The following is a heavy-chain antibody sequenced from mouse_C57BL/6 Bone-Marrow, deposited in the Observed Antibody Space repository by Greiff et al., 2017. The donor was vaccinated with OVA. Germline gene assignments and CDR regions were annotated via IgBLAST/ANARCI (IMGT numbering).Heavy chain of an antibody. CDR2: IYPGSGNT. CDR1: GYTFTDYY. Sequence: QVQLQQSGAELVRPGASVKLSCKASGYTFTDYYINWVKQRPGQGLEWIARIYPGSGNTYYNEKFKGKATLTAEKSSSTAYMQLSSLTSEDSAVYFCARRPLDGSSVQGYAMDYWGQGTSVTVSS. D-gene: IGHD1-1*01. CDR3: ARRPLDGSSVQGYAMDY. V-gene: IGHV1-76*01. J-gene: IGHJ4*01.